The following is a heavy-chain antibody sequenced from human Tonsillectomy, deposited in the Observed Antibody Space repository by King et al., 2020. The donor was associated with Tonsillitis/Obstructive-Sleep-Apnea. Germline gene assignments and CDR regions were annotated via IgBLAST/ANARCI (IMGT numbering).Heavy chain of an antibody. J-gene: IGHJ4*02. D-gene: IGHD3-22*01. V-gene: IGHV4-31*03. Sequence: VQLQESGPGLVKPSQTLSLTCTVSGGSISSGGYYWRWIRQHPGKGLEWIGYIYYSGRTYCNPSLKSRVTISVDTSKNQFSLRLSSVTAADTAVYYCARSPYDSSGYYYYFDYWGQGTLVTVSS. CDR2: IYYSGRT. CDR3: ARSPYDSSGYYYYFDY. CDR1: GGSISSGGYY.